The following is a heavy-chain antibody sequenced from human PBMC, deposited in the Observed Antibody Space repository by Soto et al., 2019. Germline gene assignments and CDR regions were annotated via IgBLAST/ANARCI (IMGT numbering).Heavy chain of an antibody. CDR2: IIPIFGTA. J-gene: IGHJ6*02. D-gene: IGHD3-10*01. CDR3: ARGTDQYYYGSGSYYNVLLYYYYYYGMDV. V-gene: IGHV1-69*06. Sequence: SVKVSCKASGGTFSSYAISWVRQAPGQGLEWMGGIIPIFGTANYAQKFQGRVTITADKSTSTAYMELSSLRSEDTAVYYCARGTDQYYYGSGSYYNVLLYYYYYYGMDVWGQGTTVTVSS. CDR1: GGTFSSYA.